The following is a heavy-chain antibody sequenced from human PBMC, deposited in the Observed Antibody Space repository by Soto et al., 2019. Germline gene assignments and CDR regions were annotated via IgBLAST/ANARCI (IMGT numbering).Heavy chain of an antibody. Sequence: VASVKVSCKASGYTFTSYGISWVRQAPGQGLEWMGWISAYNGNTNYAQKLQGRVTMTTDTSTSTAYMELRSLRSDDTAVYYCARDDRTNNWNYANWFDPWGQGTLVTVSS. D-gene: IGHD1-7*01. V-gene: IGHV1-18*04. CDR2: ISAYNGNT. CDR3: ARDDRTNNWNYANWFDP. CDR1: GYTFTSYG. J-gene: IGHJ5*02.